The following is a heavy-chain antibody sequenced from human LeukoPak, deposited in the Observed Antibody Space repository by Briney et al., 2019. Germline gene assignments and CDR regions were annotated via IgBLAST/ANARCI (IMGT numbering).Heavy chain of an antibody. V-gene: IGHV4-30-4*01. CDR1: GDSISSGDYY. D-gene: IGHD6-19*01. CDR2: IYYSGST. CDR3: ARAQYSSGWYLDY. J-gene: IGHJ4*02. Sequence: SETLSLTCTVSGDSISSGDYYWSWIRQPPGKGLEWIGYIYYSGSTYYNPSLKSRVTISVDTSKNQFSLTLSSVTAADTAVYYCARAQYSSGWYLDYWGQGTLVTVSS.